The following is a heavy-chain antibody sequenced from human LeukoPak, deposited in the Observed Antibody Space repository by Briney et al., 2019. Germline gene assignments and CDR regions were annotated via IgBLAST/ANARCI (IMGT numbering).Heavy chain of an antibody. V-gene: IGHV4-31*03. CDR1: GGFISSGGYY. Sequence: SETLSLTCTVPGGFISSGGYYWGWIRQLPGRGLEWIAYIDYSGSTYYNPSLKSRVTISVDTSKNQFSLRLRSVTAADTAVYYCARTSIVVVVAAPYYFDYWGQGTLVTGAS. D-gene: IGHD2-15*01. CDR2: IDYSGST. CDR3: ARTSIVVVVAAPYYFDY. J-gene: IGHJ4*02.